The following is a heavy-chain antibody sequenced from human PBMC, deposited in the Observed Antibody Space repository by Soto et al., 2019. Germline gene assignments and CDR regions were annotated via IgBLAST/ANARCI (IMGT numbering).Heavy chain of an antibody. D-gene: IGHD3-10*01. Sequence: GASVKVSCKASGYTFTGYYMHWVRQAPGQGLEWMGWINPNSGGTNYAQKCQGWVTMTRDTSISTAYMELSRLRSDDTAVYYCASSSGSGSYYGPDYYYYYAMAVWGQGTTVTVSS. J-gene: IGHJ6*02. CDR3: ASSSGSGSYYGPDYYYYYAMAV. CDR2: INPNSGGT. V-gene: IGHV1-2*04. CDR1: GYTFTGYY.